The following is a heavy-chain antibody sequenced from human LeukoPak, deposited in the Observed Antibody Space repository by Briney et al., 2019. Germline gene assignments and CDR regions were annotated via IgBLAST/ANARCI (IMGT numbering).Heavy chain of an antibody. CDR1: GYSFTSYW. V-gene: IGHV5-51*01. J-gene: IGHJ5*02. D-gene: IGHD6-19*01. Sequence: GGSLRLSCAASGYSFTSYWIGWVRQMPGKGLEWMGIIYPGDSDTRYSPSFQGQVTISADKSISTAYLQWSSLKASDTAMYYCARRRRSSENWFDPWGQGTLVTVSS. CDR2: IYPGDSDT. CDR3: ARRRRSSENWFDP.